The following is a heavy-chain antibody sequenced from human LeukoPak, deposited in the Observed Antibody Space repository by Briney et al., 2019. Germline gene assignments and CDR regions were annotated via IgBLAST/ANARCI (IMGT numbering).Heavy chain of an antibody. CDR3: ARDQEGFDY. CDR2: IIPISGTT. V-gene: IGHV1-69*05. J-gene: IGHJ4*02. CDR1: GGTFSSYG. Sequence: SVKVSCKASGGTFSSYGISWVRQAPGQGLEWMGGIIPISGTTNFAQKFQGRITVTRDTSTSTVHMELSGLRSEDTAVYYCARDQEGFDYWGQGTLVTVSS.